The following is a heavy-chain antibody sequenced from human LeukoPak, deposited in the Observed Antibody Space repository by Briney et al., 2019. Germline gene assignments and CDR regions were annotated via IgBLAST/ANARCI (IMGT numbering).Heavy chain of an antibody. CDR2: IYSGGST. CDR3: AKDVGRGYSYGLDY. D-gene: IGHD5-18*01. CDR1: GFTFSSYG. V-gene: IGHV3-23*03. Sequence: GGSLRLSCAASGFTFSSYGMSWVRQAPGKGLEWVSVIYSGGSTYYADSVKGRFTISRDNSKNTLYLQMNSLRAEDTAVYYCAKDVGRGYSYGLDYWGQGTLVTVSS. J-gene: IGHJ4*02.